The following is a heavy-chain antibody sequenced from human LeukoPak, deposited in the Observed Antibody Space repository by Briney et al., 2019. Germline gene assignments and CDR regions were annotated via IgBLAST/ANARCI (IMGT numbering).Heavy chain of an antibody. Sequence: GGSLRLSCAASGFTFDDYAMHWVRQAPGKGLEWVSGISWNSGSIGYADSVKGRFTISRDNAKNSLYLQMNSLRAEDTALYYCAKEHSGSLTPWGYYGMDVWGQGTTVTVSS. CDR1: GFTFDDYA. CDR2: ISWNSGSI. J-gene: IGHJ6*02. V-gene: IGHV3-9*01. D-gene: IGHD1-26*01. CDR3: AKEHSGSLTPWGYYGMDV.